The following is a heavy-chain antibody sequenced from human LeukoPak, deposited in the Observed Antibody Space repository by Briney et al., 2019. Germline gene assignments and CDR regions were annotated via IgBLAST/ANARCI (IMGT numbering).Heavy chain of an antibody. CDR1: GFTVNNYA. D-gene: IGHD6-25*01. J-gene: IGHJ6*02. CDR3: ARVWAATDYYYYGMDV. V-gene: IGHV3-30-3*01. CDR2: TTYDGSTK. Sequence: PGKSLRLSCAASGFTVNNYAIHWVRQAPGKGLEWVAVTTYDGSTKYYGESVKGRFTISRDNSKNRVHLQMNRLRPEDTAVYFCARVWAATDYYYYGMDVWGQGTTVTVSS.